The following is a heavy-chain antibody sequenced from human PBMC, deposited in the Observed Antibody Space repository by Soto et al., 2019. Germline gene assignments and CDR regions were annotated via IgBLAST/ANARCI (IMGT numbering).Heavy chain of an antibody. J-gene: IGHJ3*02. CDR2: IWYDGSNK. Sequence: QVQLVESGGGVVQPGRSLRLSCAASGFTFSSYGMHWVRQAPGKGLEWVAVIWYDGSNKYYADSVKGRFTISRDNSKNTLYLQMNSLRAEDTAVYYCARDYYDSSGVFDIWGQGTMVTDSS. CDR3: ARDYYDSSGVFDI. D-gene: IGHD3-22*01. CDR1: GFTFSSYG. V-gene: IGHV3-33*01.